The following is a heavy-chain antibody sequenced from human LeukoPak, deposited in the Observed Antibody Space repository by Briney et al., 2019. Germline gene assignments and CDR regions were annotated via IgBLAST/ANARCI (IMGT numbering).Heavy chain of an antibody. CDR1: GGSISSYY. V-gene: IGHV4-59*08. J-gene: IGHJ4*02. CDR2: IYYSGST. Sequence: SETLSLTCTVSGGSISSYYWSWIRQPPGKGLEWIGYIYYSGSTNYSPSLKSRVTISVDTSKNKFYLKLSSVTAADTAVYYCARQGYSAYEILDYWGQGTLVTVSS. D-gene: IGHD5-12*01. CDR3: ARQGYSAYEILDY.